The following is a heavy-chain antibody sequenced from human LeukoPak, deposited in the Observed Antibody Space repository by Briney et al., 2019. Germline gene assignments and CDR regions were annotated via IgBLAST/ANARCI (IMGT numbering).Heavy chain of an antibody. CDR3: ATLGGLQYYDFWSGYPGY. CDR1: GGTFSSYA. J-gene: IGHJ4*02. D-gene: IGHD3-3*01. CDR2: IIPILGIA. V-gene: IGHV1-69*04. Sequence: SVKVSCKASGGTFSSYAISWARQAPGQGLEWMGRIIPILGIANYAQKFQGRVTITADKSTSTAYMELSSLRSEDTAVYYCATLGGLQYYDFWSGYPGYWGQGTLVTVSS.